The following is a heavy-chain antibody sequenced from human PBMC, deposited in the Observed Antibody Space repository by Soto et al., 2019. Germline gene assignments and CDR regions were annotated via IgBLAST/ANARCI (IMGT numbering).Heavy chain of an antibody. J-gene: IGHJ5*02. CDR3: AHSGNYYDSSGYYSNWFDP. V-gene: IGHV2-5*02. CDR1: GFSLSTSGVG. D-gene: IGHD3-22*01. Sequence: GPTLVNPTQTLTLTCTFSGFSLSTSGVGVGWIRQPPGKALEWLALIYWDDDKRYSPSLKSRLTITKDTSKNQVVLTMTNMDPVDTATYYCAHSGNYYDSSGYYSNWFDPWGQGTLVTVSS. CDR2: IYWDDDK.